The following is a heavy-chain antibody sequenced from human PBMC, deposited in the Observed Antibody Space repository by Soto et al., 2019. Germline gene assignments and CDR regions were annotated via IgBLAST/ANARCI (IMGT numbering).Heavy chain of an antibody. Sequence: ASVKVSCKASGGTFSSYAISWVRQAPGQGLEWMGEIIPIFDTASYAQKFQGRVTITADESTSTAYMELSSLRSEDTAVYYCARDRGPSSGYYPYWFDPWGQRTLVTVSS. D-gene: IGHD3-22*01. V-gene: IGHV1-69*13. CDR3: ARDRGPSSGYYPYWFDP. J-gene: IGHJ5*02. CDR1: GGTFSSYA. CDR2: IIPIFDTA.